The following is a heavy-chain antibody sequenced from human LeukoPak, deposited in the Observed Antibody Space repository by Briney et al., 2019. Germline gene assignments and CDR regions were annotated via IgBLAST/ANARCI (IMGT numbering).Heavy chain of an antibody. Sequence: SETLSLTCAVYGGSFSGYYWSWIRRPPGKGLEWIGEINHSGSTNYNPSLKSRVTISVDTSKNQFSLKLSSVTAADTAVYYCARGRSSGYSSPFDYWGQGTLVTVSS. D-gene: IGHD3-22*01. V-gene: IGHV4-34*01. J-gene: IGHJ4*02. CDR3: ARGRSSGYSSPFDY. CDR2: INHSGST. CDR1: GGSFSGYY.